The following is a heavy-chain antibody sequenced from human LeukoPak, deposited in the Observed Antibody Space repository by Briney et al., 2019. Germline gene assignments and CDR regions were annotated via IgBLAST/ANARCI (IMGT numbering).Heavy chain of an antibody. J-gene: IGHJ3*02. Sequence: GSTNYNPSLKSRVTISVDKSKNQFSLKLSSVTAADTAVYYCARGGTIVVVPAAQPFDAFDIWGQGTMVTVSS. D-gene: IGHD2-2*01. CDR3: ARGGTIVVVPAAQPFDAFDI. V-gene: IGHV4-4*02. CDR2: GST.